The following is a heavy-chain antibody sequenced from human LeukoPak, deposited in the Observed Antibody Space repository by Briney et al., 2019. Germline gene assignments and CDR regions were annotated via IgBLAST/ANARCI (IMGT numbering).Heavy chain of an antibody. D-gene: IGHD1-1*01. Sequence: SETLSLTCTVSGGSISSYYWSWIRQPPGKGLEWIGYIHDSGSTNYNSSLKGRVTISVDTSKNQFSLKLSSVTAADTAVYYCARVSWFPGTSYYYMDVWGKGTTATVSS. CDR3: ARVSWFPGTSYYYMDV. V-gene: IGHV4-59*01. J-gene: IGHJ6*03. CDR1: GGSISSYY. CDR2: IHDSGST.